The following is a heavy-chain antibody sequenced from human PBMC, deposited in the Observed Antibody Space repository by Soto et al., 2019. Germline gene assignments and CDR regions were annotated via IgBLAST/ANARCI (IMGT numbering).Heavy chain of an antibody. CDR1: GYSFTSFW. CDR3: ERLTRGYTNYELAGWFAP. Sequence: PGESLKISCKGSGYSFTSFWINWVRQMPGKGLEWMGKIDPSDSYTNYSPSFQGHVTISVDKSINTAYLQWSSLRASDTAMYYWERLTRGYTNYELAGWFAPWGQGTLVTVSS. CDR2: IDPSDSYT. V-gene: IGHV5-10-1*01. D-gene: IGHD4-4*01. J-gene: IGHJ5*02.